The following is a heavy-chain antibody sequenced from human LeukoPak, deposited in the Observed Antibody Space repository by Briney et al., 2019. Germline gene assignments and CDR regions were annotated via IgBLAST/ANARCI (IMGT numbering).Heavy chain of an antibody. Sequence: KPGGSLRLSCAASGVTLSSYAMSWARQAPGKGLEWIGEINHSGITNYNPSLKSRVTISADTSKSQFSLKLNSVTATDTAVYYCARHYGPWGQGTLVTVSS. V-gene: IGHV4-34*01. J-gene: IGHJ4*02. CDR1: GVTLSSYA. D-gene: IGHD3-16*01. CDR2: INHSGIT. CDR3: ARHYGP.